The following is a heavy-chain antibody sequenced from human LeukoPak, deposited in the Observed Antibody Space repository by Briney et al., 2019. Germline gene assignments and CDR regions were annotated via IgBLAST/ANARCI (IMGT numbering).Heavy chain of an antibody. V-gene: IGHV4-34*01. Sequence: SETLSLTCAVYGGSFSGYYWSWIRQPPGKGLEWIGEINHSGSTNYNPSLKSRVTISVGTSKNQFSLKLSSVTAADTAVYYCARGHVVGAHTFDYWGQGTLVTVSS. J-gene: IGHJ4*02. D-gene: IGHD1-26*01. CDR3: ARGHVVGAHTFDY. CDR1: GGSFSGYY. CDR2: INHSGST.